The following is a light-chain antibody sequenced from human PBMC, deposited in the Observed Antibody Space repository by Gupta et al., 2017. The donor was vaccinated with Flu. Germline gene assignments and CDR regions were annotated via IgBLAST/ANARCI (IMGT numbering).Light chain of an antibody. CDR1: QSVSTE. CDR3: QQYNDWFLYT. J-gene: IGKJ2*01. Sequence: ERASLSCRARQSVSTELAWYQQQPGQAPRLLIYGAATRATGIPARFSGSGSGTEFTLTISSLQSQDFAVYYCQQYNDWFLYTFGQGTKLEIK. V-gene: IGKV3-15*01. CDR2: GAA.